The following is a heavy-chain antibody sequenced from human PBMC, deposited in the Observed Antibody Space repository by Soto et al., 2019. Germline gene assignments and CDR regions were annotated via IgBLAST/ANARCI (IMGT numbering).Heavy chain of an antibody. D-gene: IGHD2-15*01. CDR3: ARILPVVPVDY. J-gene: IGHJ4*02. CDR1: GYTFTSYG. CDR2: ISAYNGKT. Sequence: QVQLVQSGAEVKKPGASVKVSCKASGYTFTSYGISWVRQAPGQGLEWMGWISAYNGKTKYTQKLQGRVTMTPDTSTSAAYMEVRGPRSDDPAVYYCARILPVVPVDYWGEGTLVTVCS. V-gene: IGHV1-18*01.